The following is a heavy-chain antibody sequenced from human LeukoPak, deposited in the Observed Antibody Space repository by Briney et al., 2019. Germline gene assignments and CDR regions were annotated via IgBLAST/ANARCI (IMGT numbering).Heavy chain of an antibody. J-gene: IGHJ4*02. CDR2: ISTSGSTI. CDR1: GFTFSDDY. D-gene: IGHD3-3*02. V-gene: IGHV3-11*04. CDR3: TRLAYYFDN. Sequence: TGGSLRLSCAASGFTFSDDYMTWIRQAPGKGLEWVSYISTSGSTISYADSVKGRFTISRDNAKNSIYLQMNSPRAEDTAVYYCTRLAYYFDNWGQGALVTVSS.